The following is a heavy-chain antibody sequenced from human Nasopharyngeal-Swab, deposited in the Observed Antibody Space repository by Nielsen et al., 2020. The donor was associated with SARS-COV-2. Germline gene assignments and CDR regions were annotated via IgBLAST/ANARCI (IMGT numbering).Heavy chain of an antibody. D-gene: IGHD6-13*01. CDR2: IYHSGST. V-gene: IGHV4-38-2*02. CDR1: GYSISSGYY. J-gene: IGHJ4*02. Sequence: SETLSLTCTVSGYSISSGYYWGWIRQPPGKGLEWIGSIYHSGSTYYNPSLKSRVTISVDTSKNQFSLKLSSVTAADTAVYHCAREGLAAASDYWGQGTLVTVSS. CDR3: AREGLAAASDY.